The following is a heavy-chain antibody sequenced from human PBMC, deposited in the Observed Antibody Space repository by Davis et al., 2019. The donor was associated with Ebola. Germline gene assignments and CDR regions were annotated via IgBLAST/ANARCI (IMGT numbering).Heavy chain of an antibody. CDR1: GFTFSSYA. CDR3: ARHLCTGGVCSYYFDY. V-gene: IGHV3-23*01. D-gene: IGHD2-8*02. J-gene: IGHJ4*02. Sequence: GESLKISCAASGFTFSSYAMSWVRQAPGKGLEWVSAISGSGGSTYYADSVKGRFTISRDNAKNSLYLQMNSLRAEDTAVYYCARHLCTGGVCSYYFDYWGQGTLVTVSS. CDR2: ISGSGGST.